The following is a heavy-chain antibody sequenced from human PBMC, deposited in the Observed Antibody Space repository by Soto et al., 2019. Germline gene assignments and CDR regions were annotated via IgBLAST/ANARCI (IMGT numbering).Heavy chain of an antibody. CDR3: ARGAFPTWGSYPLDY. CDR2: IKQDGSEY. V-gene: IGHV3-7*04. Sequence: EVQLVESGGGLVQPGGSLRLSCAASGFTFSTYWMTWVRQAPGKGLEWVANIKQDGSEYYYVGSVKGRFTISRDNAKNSLYLQMNSLRAEDTAVYYCARGAFPTWGSYPLDYWGQGTLVTVS. CDR1: GFTFSTYW. D-gene: IGHD3-16*02. J-gene: IGHJ4*02.